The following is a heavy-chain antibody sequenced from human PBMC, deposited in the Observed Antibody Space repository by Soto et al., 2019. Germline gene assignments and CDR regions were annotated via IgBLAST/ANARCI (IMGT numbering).Heavy chain of an antibody. V-gene: IGHV4-31*03. CDR3: ARSVFP. CDR2: IYYIGST. CDR1: GGSISSGGYY. Sequence: QVQLQESGPGLVKPSQTLSLTCTVSGGSISSGGYYWNWIRQHPGKGLEWIGYIYYIGSTYSNPSLKSRVTISLDTSKNQFSLKLSAVAAADTAVYYCARSVFPWGQGTLVTVSS. J-gene: IGHJ5*02.